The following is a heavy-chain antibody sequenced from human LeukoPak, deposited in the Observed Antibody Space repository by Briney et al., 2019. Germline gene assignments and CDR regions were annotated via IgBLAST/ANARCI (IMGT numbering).Heavy chain of an antibody. CDR2: INPSGGST. CDR1: GYTFTSYY. V-gene: IGHV1-46*01. CDR3: ALVDTGLPTDY. J-gene: IGHJ4*02. D-gene: IGHD5-18*01. Sequence: ASVKVSCKASGYTFTSYYMHWVRQAPGQGLEWMGIINPSGGSTSYAQKFQGRVTMTRDTSTSTVYMGLSSLRSEDTAVYYCALVDTGLPTDYWGQGTLVTVSS.